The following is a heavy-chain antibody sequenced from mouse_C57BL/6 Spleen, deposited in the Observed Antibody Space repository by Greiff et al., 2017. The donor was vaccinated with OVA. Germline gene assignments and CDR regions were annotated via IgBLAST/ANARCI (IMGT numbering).Heavy chain of an antibody. D-gene: IGHD1-1*01. CDR2: INPNNGGT. J-gene: IGHJ3*01. CDR1: GYTFTDYY. Sequence: EVQLQQSGPELVKPGASVKISCKASGYTFTDYYMNWVKQSHGKSLEWIGDINPNNGGTSYNQKFKGKATLTVDKSSSTAYMELRSLTSEDSAVYYCARGDYYGSSPVAYWGQGTLVTVSA. V-gene: IGHV1-26*01. CDR3: ARGDYYGSSPVAY.